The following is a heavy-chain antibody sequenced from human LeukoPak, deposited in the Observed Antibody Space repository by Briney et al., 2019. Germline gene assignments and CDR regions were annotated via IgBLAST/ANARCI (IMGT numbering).Heavy chain of an antibody. D-gene: IGHD6-6*01. CDR2: ISSSSSYI. CDR1: GFTFSSFT. CDR3: ARDPGAYSSSPIDY. Sequence: GGTLRLSCAASGFTFSSFTMNWVRQAPGKGLEWVSSISSSSSYIYSADSVKGRFTISRDNARNSLYLRMNSLRAEDTAVYYCARDPGAYSSSPIDYWGQGTLVTVSS. J-gene: IGHJ4*02. V-gene: IGHV3-21*01.